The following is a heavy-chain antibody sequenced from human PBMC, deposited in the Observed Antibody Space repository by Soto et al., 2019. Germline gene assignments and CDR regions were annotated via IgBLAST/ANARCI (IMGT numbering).Heavy chain of an antibody. J-gene: IGHJ5*02. CDR3: ARLGGSARLTGGSAWFDP. CDR2: IYYSGST. V-gene: IGHV4-59*01. Sequence: SETLSLTCTVSGGSISSYYWSWIRQPPGKGLEWIGYIYYSGSTNYNPSLKSRVTISVDTSKNQFSLKLSSVTAADTAVYYCARLGGSARLTGGSAWFDPWVQGTLVTVSS. D-gene: IGHD7-27*01. CDR1: GGSISSYY.